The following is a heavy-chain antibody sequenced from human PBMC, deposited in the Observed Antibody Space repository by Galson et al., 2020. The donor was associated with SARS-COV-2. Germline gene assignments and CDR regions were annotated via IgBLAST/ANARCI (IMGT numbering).Heavy chain of an antibody. J-gene: IGHJ6*02. CDR2: IYTSGTT. Sequence: SETLSLTCSLSGGSISGSYYWSWVRQPAGKGLEWIGHIYTSGTTNYNPSLRSRLTMSIDTSQNQFSLTLSSVTASDTAVYYCASLDYDCWSGPGGHGTDVWGQGTAVVVSS. D-gene: IGHD3-3*01. CDR3: ASLDYDCWSGPGGHGTDV. V-gene: IGHV4-4*07. CDR1: GGSISGSYY.